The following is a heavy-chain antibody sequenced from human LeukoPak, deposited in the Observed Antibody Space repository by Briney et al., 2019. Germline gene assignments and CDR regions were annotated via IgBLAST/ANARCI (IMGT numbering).Heavy chain of an antibody. CDR1: GGSISSYY. D-gene: IGHD3-10*01. Sequence: SETLSLTCTVSGGSISSYYWSWIRQPPGKGLEWIGYIYYSGSTNYNPSLKSRVTISVDTSKNQFSLKLSSVTAADTAVYYCARDSPPRSFGELFPSYYFDYWGQGTLVTVSS. CDR2: IYYSGST. CDR3: ARDSPPRSFGELFPSYYFDY. V-gene: IGHV4-59*12. J-gene: IGHJ4*02.